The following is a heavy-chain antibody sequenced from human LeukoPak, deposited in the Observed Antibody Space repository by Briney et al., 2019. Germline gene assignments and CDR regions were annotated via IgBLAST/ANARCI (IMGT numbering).Heavy chain of an antibody. CDR1: GFTFSSYS. CDR3: AREGGYDILTGYYYYYYYMDV. J-gene: IGHJ6*03. V-gene: IGHV3-21*01. CDR2: ISSSSSYI. D-gene: IGHD3-9*01. Sequence: PGGSLRLSCAASGFTFSSYSMNWVRQAPGKGLEWVSSISSSSSYIYYADSVKGRFTISRDNAKNSLYLQMNSLSAEDTAVYYCAREGGYDILTGYYYYYYYMDVWGKGTTVTVSS.